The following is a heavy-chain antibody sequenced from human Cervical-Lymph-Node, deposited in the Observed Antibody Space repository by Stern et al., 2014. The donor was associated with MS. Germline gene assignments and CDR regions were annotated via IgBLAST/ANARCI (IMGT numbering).Heavy chain of an antibody. J-gene: IGHJ4*02. D-gene: IGHD6-25*01. CDR2: ISYDGSSQ. CDR3: ARPAAARYFDY. CDR1: GFTFGRHS. Sequence: VQLVESGGGVVQPGRSLRLSCATSGFTFGRHSMHWVRQAPGKGLEWVAIISYDGSSQHYADYVRGRFTISRSNSNSTLYLQMSSLRVEDTAMYYCARPAAARYFDYWGQGSQVIVSS. V-gene: IGHV3-30-3*01.